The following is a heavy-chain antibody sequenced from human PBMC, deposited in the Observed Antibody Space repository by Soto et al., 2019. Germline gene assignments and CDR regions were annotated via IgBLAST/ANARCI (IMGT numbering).Heavy chain of an antibody. J-gene: IGHJ4*02. CDR1: GFTVSNTW. D-gene: IGHD6-19*01. CDR2: IKSKTDGWTT. V-gene: IGHV3-15*01. CDR3: TTDGGTVPQWLYFAY. Sequence: PGGSLRLSCAASGFTVSNTWMSWVRQAPGKGLEWVGRIKSKTDGWTTDYAAPVKGRFTISRDDSKNTLYLQMNSLKTEDTAVYYCTTDGGTVPQWLYFAYGGRGTLVTVSS.